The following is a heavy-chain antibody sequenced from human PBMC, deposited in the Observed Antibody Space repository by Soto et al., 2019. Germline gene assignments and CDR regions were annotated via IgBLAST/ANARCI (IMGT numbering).Heavy chain of an antibody. D-gene: IGHD6-13*01. CDR2: IIPIFGTA. CDR3: ASRYSSSWREPPPYYYYYGMDV. Sequence: QVQLVQSGAEVKKPGSSVKVSCKASGGTFSSYAISWVRQAPGQGLEWMGGIIPIFGTANYAQKFQGRVTITAEKSSGTGYMELSSLRSEDTAVYYCASRYSSSWREPPPYYYYYGMDVWGQGTTVTVSS. J-gene: IGHJ6*02. V-gene: IGHV1-69*06. CDR1: GGTFSSYA.